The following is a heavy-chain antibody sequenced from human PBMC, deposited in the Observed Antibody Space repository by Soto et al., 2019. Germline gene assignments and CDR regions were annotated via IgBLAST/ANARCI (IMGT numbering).Heavy chain of an antibody. CDR3: ARNLMQWGGGRY. J-gene: IGHJ4*02. CDR1: GGSISSSNW. D-gene: IGHD6-19*01. Sequence: QVQLQESGPGLVKPSGTLSLTCAVSGGSISSSNWWCWVRQPPGKGLEWIGEIYHSGSTNYNPSLKSRVTKSVDKSKNQFSLKLSSVTAADTAVYYCARNLMQWGGGRYWGQGTLVTVSS. CDR2: IYHSGST. V-gene: IGHV4-4*02.